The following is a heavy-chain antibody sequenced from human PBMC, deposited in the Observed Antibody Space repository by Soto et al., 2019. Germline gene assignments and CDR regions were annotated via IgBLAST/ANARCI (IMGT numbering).Heavy chain of an antibody. Sequence: SETLSLTCTASGCSISSYYWSWIRQPAGKGLEWIGRIYTSGSTNYNPSLKSRVTMSVETSRMRFSVKLRSVSAADAAVYYCARVGRYDFWSGYNYYGMDVWGQGTTVTVSS. V-gene: IGHV4-4*07. CDR3: ARVGRYDFWSGYNYYGMDV. J-gene: IGHJ6*02. D-gene: IGHD3-3*01. CDR2: IYTSGST. CDR1: GCSISSYY.